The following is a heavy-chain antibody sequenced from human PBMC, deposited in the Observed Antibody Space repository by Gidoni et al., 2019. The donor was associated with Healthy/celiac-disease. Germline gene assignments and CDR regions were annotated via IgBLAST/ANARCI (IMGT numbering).Heavy chain of an antibody. CDR1: GFTFSSYA. D-gene: IGHD6-13*01. Sequence: EVQLLESGGGWVQPGGSLRLSCAASGFTFSSYAMSWVRQAPGKGLEWVSAISGSGGSTYSADSVKGRFTISRDNSKNTLYLQMNSLRAEDTAVYYCAITRTLWSAAGTFDYWGQGTLVTGSS. CDR3: AITRTLWSAAGTFDY. CDR2: ISGSGGST. V-gene: IGHV3-23*01. J-gene: IGHJ4*02.